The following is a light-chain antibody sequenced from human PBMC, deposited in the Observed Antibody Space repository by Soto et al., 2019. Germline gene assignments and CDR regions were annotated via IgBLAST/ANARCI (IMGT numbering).Light chain of an antibody. J-gene: IGLJ1*01. CDR1: SSDVGGYNY. CDR2: EVS. V-gene: IGLV2-14*01. CDR3: TSSTSSITYV. Sequence: QSVLTQPASVSGSPGQSITISCTGTSSDVGGYNYVSWYQQHPGKAPKLMIYEVSNRPSGVSNRFSGSKSGNTASLTISGLQAEDEADYYCTSSTSSITYVFGTGTKVTV.